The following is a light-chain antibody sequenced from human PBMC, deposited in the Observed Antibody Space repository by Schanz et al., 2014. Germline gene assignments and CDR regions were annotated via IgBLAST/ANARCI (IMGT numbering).Light chain of an antibody. CDR3: QQRSNWLPLT. CDR1: QSVSSSY. V-gene: IGKV3D-20*02. J-gene: IGKJ4*01. CDR2: GAS. Sequence: EIVMTQSPATLSVSPGERATLSCRASQSVSSSYLAWYQQKPGLAPRLLIYGASIRATGIPDRFSGSGSGTDFTLIISRLEPDDFAVYYCQQRSNWLPLTFGGGTKVEIK.